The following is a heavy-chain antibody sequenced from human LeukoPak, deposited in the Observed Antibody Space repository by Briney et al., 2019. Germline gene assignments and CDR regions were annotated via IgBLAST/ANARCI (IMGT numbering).Heavy chain of an antibody. V-gene: IGHV3-23*01. CDR2: ISGSGGST. CDR3: ANIHRGQHFDY. D-gene: IGHD1-14*01. J-gene: IGHJ4*02. CDR1: GFTFSSYA. Sequence: PGGSLRLSCAASGFTFSSYAMSWVRQAPGKGLEWVSAISGSGGSTYYADSVKGRFTISRDNSKNALYLQMNSLRAEGTAVYYCANIHRGQHFDYWGQGTLVTVSS.